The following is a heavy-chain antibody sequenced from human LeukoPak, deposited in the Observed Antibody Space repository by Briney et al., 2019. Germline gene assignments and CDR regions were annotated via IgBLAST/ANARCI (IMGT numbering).Heavy chain of an antibody. Sequence: GASVKVSCKASGGTFNTYAISWVRQAPGQGLEWMGGIIPIFDTTRYAHNFQGRVTITAEKSTTTAYMELSSLRSEDTAVYYCARGIWEVRQGVAPLDPFDPWGQGTLVTVSS. V-gene: IGHV1-69*06. CDR3: ARGIWEVRQGVAPLDPFDP. D-gene: IGHD2-15*01. J-gene: IGHJ5*02. CDR2: IIPIFDTT. CDR1: GGTFNTYA.